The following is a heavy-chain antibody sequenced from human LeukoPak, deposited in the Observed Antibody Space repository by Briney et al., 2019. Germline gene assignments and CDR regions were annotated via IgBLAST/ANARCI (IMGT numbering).Heavy chain of an antibody. CDR3: ARVGCSSTSCLDY. D-gene: IGHD2-2*01. Sequence: SQTLSLTCTVSGGSISSGDYYWSWIRQPPGKGLEWIGYIYYSGSTYYNSSLKSRVTISVDTSKNQFSLKLSSVTAADTAVYYCARVGCSSTSCLDYWGQGTLVTVSS. CDR1: GGSISSGDYY. CDR2: IYYSGST. J-gene: IGHJ4*02. V-gene: IGHV4-30-4*01.